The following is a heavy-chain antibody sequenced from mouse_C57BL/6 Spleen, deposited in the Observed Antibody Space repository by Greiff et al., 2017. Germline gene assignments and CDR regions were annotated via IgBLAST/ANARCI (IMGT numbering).Heavy chain of an antibody. D-gene: IGHD2-1*01. V-gene: IGHV2-6*01. CDR3: ASGPNYDY. CDR1: GFSLTSYG. CDR2: IWGVGST. J-gene: IGHJ4*01. Sequence: VKLQESGPGLVAPSQSLSITCTVSGFSLTSYGVDWVRQSPGKGLEWLGVIWGVGSTNYNSALKSRLSISKDNSKSQVFLKMTSLQTDDTAMYYCASGPNYDYWGQGTSVTVSS.